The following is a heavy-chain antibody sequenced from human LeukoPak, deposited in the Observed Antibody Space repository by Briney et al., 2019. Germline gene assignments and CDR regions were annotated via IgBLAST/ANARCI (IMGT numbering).Heavy chain of an antibody. D-gene: IGHD6-13*01. J-gene: IGHJ4*02. Sequence: SETLSLTCTVSGDSITSGDYYWTWIRQPAGKTLEWIGRIYSSGETVYSPSLKSRVTISLDTSKNQFSLTLNSVTAADTAVYYCAREGSLAAAGTDVQVIDYWGQGTLVTVSS. V-gene: IGHV4-61*02. CDR2: IYSSGET. CDR3: AREGSLAAAGTDVQVIDY. CDR1: GDSITSGDYY.